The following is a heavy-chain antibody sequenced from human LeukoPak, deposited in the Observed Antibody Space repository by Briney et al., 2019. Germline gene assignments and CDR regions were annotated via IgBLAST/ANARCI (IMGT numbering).Heavy chain of an antibody. J-gene: IGHJ4*02. CDR1: GFTFSSYA. CDR2: FSSDGSSK. D-gene: IGHD2-15*01. Sequence: PGRSLRLSCAASGFTFSSYAMHWVRQAPGKGLEWVAIFSSDGSSKLYADSVKGRFTISRDNSKNTLYLQMNSLRADDTAVFYCAREGQCSGGTCYSGLDYWGQGTLVTVSS. V-gene: IGHV3-30*04. CDR3: AREGQCSGGTCYSGLDY.